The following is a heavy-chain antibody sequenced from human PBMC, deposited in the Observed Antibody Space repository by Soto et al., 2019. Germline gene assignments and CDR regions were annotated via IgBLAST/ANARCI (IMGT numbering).Heavy chain of an antibody. Sequence: SETVSLTCAVSGYSISSSNWWGWIRQPPGKGLEWIGYIYYSGSTYYNPSLKSRVTMSVDTSKNQFSLKLSSVTAVDTAVYYCARNKYYYDSSGYYLDAFGIWGQGTMVTVSS. CDR2: IYYSGST. CDR1: GYSISSSNW. J-gene: IGHJ3*02. CDR3: ARNKYYYDSSGYYLDAFGI. D-gene: IGHD3-22*01. V-gene: IGHV4-28*01.